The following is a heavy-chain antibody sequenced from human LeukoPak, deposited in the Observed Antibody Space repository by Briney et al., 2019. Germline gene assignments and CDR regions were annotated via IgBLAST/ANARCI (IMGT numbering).Heavy chain of an antibody. Sequence: SETLSLTCTVSGGSISSSSYYWGWICQPPGKGLEWIGSIYYSGSTYYNPSLKSRVTISVDTSKNQFSLKLSSVTAADTAVYYCATNYYGSGSYDYWGQGTLVTVSS. D-gene: IGHD3-10*01. J-gene: IGHJ4*02. V-gene: IGHV4-39*01. CDR1: GGSISSSSYY. CDR3: ATNYYGSGSYDY. CDR2: IYYSGST.